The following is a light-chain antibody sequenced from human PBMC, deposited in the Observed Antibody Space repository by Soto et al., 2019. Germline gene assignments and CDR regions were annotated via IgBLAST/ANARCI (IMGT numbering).Light chain of an antibody. J-gene: IGKJ4*01. Sequence: DIQMTQSPSSLSASVGDRVTITCQASQDISNYLNWYQQKPGKAPKLLINDASKLQTGVASTISGSGSGTHFTFTISSLQTEDFATYYCQQYNNLPLTFGGGTRVEI. V-gene: IGKV1-33*01. CDR3: QQYNNLPLT. CDR1: QDISNY. CDR2: DAS.